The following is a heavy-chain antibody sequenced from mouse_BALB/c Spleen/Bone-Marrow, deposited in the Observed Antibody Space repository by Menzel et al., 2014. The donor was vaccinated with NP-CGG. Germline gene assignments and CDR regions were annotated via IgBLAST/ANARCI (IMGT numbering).Heavy chain of an antibody. V-gene: IGHV4-1*02. D-gene: IGHD1-1*01. CDR2: INPDSSTI. CDR3: ARLSYYGRFAY. J-gene: IGHJ3*01. Sequence: EVQGVESGGGLVQPGGSLKLSCAASGFDFSRYWMSWVRQAPGKGLEWIGEINPDSSTINYTPSLKDKFIISRDNAKNTLYLQMSKVRSEDTALYYCARLSYYGRFAYWGQGTLVTDSA. CDR1: GFDFSRYW.